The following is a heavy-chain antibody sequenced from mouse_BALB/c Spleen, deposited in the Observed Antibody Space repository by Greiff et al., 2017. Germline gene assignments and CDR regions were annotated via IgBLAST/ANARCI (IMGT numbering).Heavy chain of an antibody. J-gene: IGHJ3*01. Sequence: VKLQQPGAELVKPGASVKLSCKASGYTFTSYWMHWVKQRPGQGLEWIGEIDPSDSYTNYNQKFKGKATLTVDKSSSTAYMQLSSLTSEDSAVYYCARRDTTGFAYWGQGTLVTVSA. CDR1: GYTFTSYW. CDR3: ARRDTTGFAY. D-gene: IGHD2-12*01. V-gene: IGHV1-69*02. CDR2: IDPSDSYT.